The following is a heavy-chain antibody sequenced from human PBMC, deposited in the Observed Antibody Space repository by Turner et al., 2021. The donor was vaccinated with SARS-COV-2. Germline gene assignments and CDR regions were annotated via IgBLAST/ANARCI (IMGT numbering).Heavy chain of an antibody. CDR2: ISSSSSYI. Sequence: EVQLVASGGGLVKTAGSLRLSCAASGFTFSRYTLNWVRQAPGKGLEWVSAISSSSSYIYYVDSVKGRFSISRDNAKNSLYLQMNSLRAEDTAVYYCARWGPNYYNSSGYYPEAFDIWGQGTMVTVSS. CDR1: GFTFSRYT. J-gene: IGHJ3*02. V-gene: IGHV3-21*01. CDR3: ARWGPNYYNSSGYYPEAFDI. D-gene: IGHD3-22*01.